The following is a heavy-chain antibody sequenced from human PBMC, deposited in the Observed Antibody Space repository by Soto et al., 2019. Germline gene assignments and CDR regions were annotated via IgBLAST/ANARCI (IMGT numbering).Heavy chain of an antibody. CDR2: ISGGGGTT. CDR3: ASAPSLWFGEFVN. D-gene: IGHD3-10*01. J-gene: IGHJ4*02. Sequence: PGGSLRLSCAASGFTCISYVMSWVRQAPGKGLEWVSAISGGGGTTYYAESVKGRFTISRDDYKNTLYLQRNSLSAEDTAVYYCASAPSLWFGEFVNWGEGTLVTACS. CDR1: GFTCISYV. V-gene: IGHV3-23*01.